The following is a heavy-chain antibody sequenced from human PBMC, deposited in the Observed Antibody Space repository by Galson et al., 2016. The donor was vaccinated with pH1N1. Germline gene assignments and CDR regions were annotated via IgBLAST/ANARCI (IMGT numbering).Heavy chain of an antibody. V-gene: IGHV5-51*01. CDR3: ARGSGSPDSYYYYGMDV. D-gene: IGHD3-10*01. Sequence: QSGAEVKKPGKSLKISCKGSGYSFTNYWIGWVRQMPGKGLEWMGIIYPSDSDTRYSPSFQGQVTISADKSISTAYRQWSSLKASDTAIYNCARGSGSPDSYYYYGMDVWGQGTTVTVSS. J-gene: IGHJ6*02. CDR2: IYPSDSDT. CDR1: GYSFTNYW.